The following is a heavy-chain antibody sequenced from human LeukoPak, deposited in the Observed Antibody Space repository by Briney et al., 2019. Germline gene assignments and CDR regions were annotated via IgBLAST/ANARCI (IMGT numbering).Heavy chain of an antibody. V-gene: IGHV4-34*01. CDR2: INHSGST. CDR1: GGSFSGYY. CDR3: ARYFRSCSGGSCYSYDY. Sequence: SETLSLTCAVYGGSFSGYYWSWIRQPPGKGLEWIGEINHSGSTNYNPSLKSRVTISVDTSKNQFSLKLSSVTAADTAVYYCARYFRSCSGGSCYSYDYWGQGTLVTVSS. D-gene: IGHD2-15*01. J-gene: IGHJ4*02.